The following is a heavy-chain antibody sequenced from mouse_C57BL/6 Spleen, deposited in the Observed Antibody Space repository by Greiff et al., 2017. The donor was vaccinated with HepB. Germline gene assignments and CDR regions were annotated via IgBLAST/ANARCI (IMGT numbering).Heavy chain of an antibody. CDR3: AITTVVPYYYAMDY. J-gene: IGHJ4*01. CDR2: INPSSGYT. D-gene: IGHD1-1*01. Sequence: VQLQQSGAELARPGASVKMSCKASGYTFTSYTMHWVKQRPGQGLEWIGYINPSSGYTKYNQKFKDKATLTADKSSSTAYMQLSSLTSEDSAVYYCAITTVVPYYYAMDYWGQGTSVTVSS. V-gene: IGHV1-4*01. CDR1: GYTFTSYT.